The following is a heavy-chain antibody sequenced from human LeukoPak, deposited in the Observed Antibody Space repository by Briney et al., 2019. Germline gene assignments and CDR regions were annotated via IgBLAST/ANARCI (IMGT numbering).Heavy chain of an antibody. D-gene: IGHD3-10*01. Sequence: TGGSLRLSCAASGFTFSDYPMNWVRQAPGKGLEWVSSISSSSSYIYYADSVKGRFTISRDNAKNSLYLQMNSLRAEDTAVYYCARDTPLWSTTYYYGMDVWGQGTTVTVSS. J-gene: IGHJ6*02. CDR2: ISSSSSYI. CDR3: ARDTPLWSTTYYYGMDV. V-gene: IGHV3-21*01. CDR1: GFTFSDYP.